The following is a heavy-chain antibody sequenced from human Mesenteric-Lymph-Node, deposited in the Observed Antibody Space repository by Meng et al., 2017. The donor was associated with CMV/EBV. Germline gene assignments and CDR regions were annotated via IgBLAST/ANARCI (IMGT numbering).Heavy chain of an antibody. CDR2: ISSSSGYI. V-gene: IGHV3-21*06. CDR1: GFTFSSYA. D-gene: IGHD2-2*03. Sequence: GGSLRLSCAASGFTFSSYAMHWVRQAPGKGLEWVSSISSSSGYIYYADSVKGRFTISRDNGWNSLYLQMNSLRAEDTAAYYCARDLDVVVVPAALGYWGQGTLVTVSS. J-gene: IGHJ4*02. CDR3: ARDLDVVVVPAALGY.